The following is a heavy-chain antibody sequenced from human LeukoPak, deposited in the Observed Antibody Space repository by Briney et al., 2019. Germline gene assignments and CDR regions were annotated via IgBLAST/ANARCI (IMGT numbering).Heavy chain of an antibody. V-gene: IGHV3-64*01. CDR2: ISSNGGST. J-gene: IGHJ4*02. CDR3: ARVLTDTAMGYDY. Sequence: GGSLRLSCTASGFTFSIYAMHWVRQAPGKGLEYVSAISSNGGSTYYANSVKGRFTISRDNSKNTLYLQMGSLRAEDMAVYYCARVLTDTAMGYDYWGQGTLITVSS. D-gene: IGHD5-18*01. CDR1: GFTFSIYA.